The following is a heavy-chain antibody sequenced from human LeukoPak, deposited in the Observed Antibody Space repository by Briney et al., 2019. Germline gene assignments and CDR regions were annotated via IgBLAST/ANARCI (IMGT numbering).Heavy chain of an antibody. J-gene: IGHJ4*02. Sequence: GGSLRLSCVTSGFTFSNHAMHWVRQGPGKGLEWVANIKQDGSEKYYVDSVKGRFTISRDNAKNSLYLQMNNLRAEDTAVYYCARDSFSRGSGYSDYWGQGTLVTVSS. CDR1: GFTFSNHA. D-gene: IGHD3-22*01. V-gene: IGHV3-7*03. CDR3: ARDSFSRGSGYSDY. CDR2: IKQDGSEK.